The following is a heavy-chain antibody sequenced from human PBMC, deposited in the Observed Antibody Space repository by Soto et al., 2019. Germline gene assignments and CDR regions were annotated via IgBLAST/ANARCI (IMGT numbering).Heavy chain of an antibody. D-gene: IGHD6-13*01. CDR2: ISYSGST. CDR3: ARARSSSPNRAFDY. CDR1: GGSISSGGYY. Sequence: SETLSLTCTVSGGSISSGGYYWSWIRQHPGTGLEWIGHISYSGSTNYNPSLRSRVTMSVDTYNNQFSLKLTSVTAADTAVYFCARARSSSPNRAFDYWGQGTLVTVSS. J-gene: IGHJ4*02. V-gene: IGHV4-61*08.